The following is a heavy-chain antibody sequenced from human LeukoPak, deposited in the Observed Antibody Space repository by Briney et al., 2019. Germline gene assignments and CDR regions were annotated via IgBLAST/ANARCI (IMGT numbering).Heavy chain of an antibody. CDR3: AREQFGSDDALDI. CDR2: IWYDRSNK. V-gene: IGHV3-33*01. Sequence: GRSLRLSCAASGFTFSSYGMHWVRQAPGKGLEWEAVIWYDRSNKFYGDYVKGRFTTSRDNSKNTVALQMNSLRDEDTAVYYCAREQFGSDDALDIWGQGTTVIVSS. CDR1: GFTFSSYG. D-gene: IGHD5-24*01. J-gene: IGHJ3*02.